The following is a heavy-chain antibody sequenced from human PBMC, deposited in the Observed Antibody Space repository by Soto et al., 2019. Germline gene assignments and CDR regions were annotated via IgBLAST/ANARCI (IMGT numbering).Heavy chain of an antibody. V-gene: IGHV6-1*01. CDR2: TYYRSKWYN. CDR3: ARAIGAAGSIDY. D-gene: IGHD6-13*01. CDR1: GDSVSGNSAA. Sequence: SQTLSLTCAISGDSVSGNSAAWNWIRQSPSRGLEWLGRTYYRSKWYNDYAVSVKSRITINPDTSKNQFSLQLTSVTPDDTAVYYCARAIGAAGSIDYWGQGTLVTVSS. J-gene: IGHJ4*02.